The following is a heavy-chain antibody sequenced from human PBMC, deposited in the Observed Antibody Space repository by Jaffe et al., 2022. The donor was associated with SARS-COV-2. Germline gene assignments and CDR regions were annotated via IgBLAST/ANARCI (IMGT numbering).Heavy chain of an antibody. CDR3: AAQSLGEFFFDY. CDR1: GASLSSGIYY. CDR2: IYYSGTT. D-gene: IGHD3-16*01. J-gene: IGHJ4*02. Sequence: QVQLQESGPGLVKSSQTLSLSCTVSGASLSSGIYYWNWVRQHPGKGLEWLGSIYYSGTTSYNPSLTSRITVSLDTSKNQFSLNLSSVTAADTAVYYCAAQSLGEFFFDYWGRGTLVTVSS. V-gene: IGHV4-31*03.